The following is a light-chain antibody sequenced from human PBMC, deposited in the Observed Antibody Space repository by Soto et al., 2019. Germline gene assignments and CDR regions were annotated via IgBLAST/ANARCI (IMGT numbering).Light chain of an antibody. J-gene: IGLJ3*02. CDR1: SSNIGSNS. CDR3: ASWDDDLNGVV. CDR2: GNT. Sequence: QSVLTQPPSASGTPGQRVTISCSGSSSNIGSNSVNWYQKFPATAPKLLIYGNTQRPSGVPARFSGSKSGTSASLAISGLHSEDEADYYCASWDDDLNGVVFGGGTKLTVL. V-gene: IGLV1-44*01.